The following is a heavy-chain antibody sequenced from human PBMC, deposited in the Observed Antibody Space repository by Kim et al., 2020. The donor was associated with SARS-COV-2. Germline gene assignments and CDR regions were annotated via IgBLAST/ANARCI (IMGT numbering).Heavy chain of an antibody. D-gene: IGHD5-18*01. CDR3: ARGLGLQGGYSYGYVDYYYGMDV. CDR2: IYYSGST. V-gene: IGHV4-61*01. Sequence: SETLSLTCTVSGGSVSSGSYYWSWIRQPPGKGLEWIGYIYYSGSTNYNPSLKSRVTISVDTSKNQFSLKLSSVTAADTAVYYCARGLGLQGGYSYGYVDYYYGMDVWGQGTTVTVSS. CDR1: GGSVSSGSYY. J-gene: IGHJ6*02.